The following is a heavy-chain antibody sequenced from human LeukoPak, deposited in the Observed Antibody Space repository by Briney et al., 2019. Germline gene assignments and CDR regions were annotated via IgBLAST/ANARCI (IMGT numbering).Heavy chain of an antibody. CDR3: ARHLYGDYGPFDY. CDR2: IYYSGST. D-gene: IGHD4-17*01. V-gene: IGHV4-39*01. CDR1: GGSISSSGYY. Sequence: PSETLSLTCTVSGGSISSSGYYWGWIRQPPGKGLEWIGSIYYSGSTYYNPSLKSRVTISVDTSKNQFSLKVSSVTAADTALYCCARHLYGDYGPFDYWGQGTLVTVSS. J-gene: IGHJ4*02.